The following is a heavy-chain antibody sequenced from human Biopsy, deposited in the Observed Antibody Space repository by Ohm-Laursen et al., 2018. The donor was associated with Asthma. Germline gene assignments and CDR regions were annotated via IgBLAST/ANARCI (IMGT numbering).Heavy chain of an antibody. CDR2: SSVYNGNT. D-gene: IGHD3-10*01. J-gene: IGHJ6*02. V-gene: IGHV1-18*01. CDR3: ARAVDYSHYYGIDV. CDR1: GYTFNSAG. Sequence: ASVKVSCKTSGYTFNSAGITWVRQAPGQGLGWVVWSSVYNGNTKVAQKLQDRVTMITDTSTSTAYMELRSLRSDDTAVYFCARAVDYSHYYGIDVWGQGTTVTVS.